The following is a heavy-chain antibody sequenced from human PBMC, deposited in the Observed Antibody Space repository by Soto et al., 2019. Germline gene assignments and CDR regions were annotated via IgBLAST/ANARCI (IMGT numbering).Heavy chain of an antibody. V-gene: IGHV3-53*01. J-gene: IGHJ4*02. Sequence: GGPLRISYAAAGVNVRSNYMSWVSKEQGKGLEWVSVIYSGGITYYADSVKGRFTISRDNSKNTLYLQMNSLRAEDTAVYYCASNPYSNYFDYWGQGTLVYVSS. D-gene: IGHD4-4*01. CDR1: GVNVRSNY. CDR2: IYSGGIT. CDR3: ASNPYSNYFDY.